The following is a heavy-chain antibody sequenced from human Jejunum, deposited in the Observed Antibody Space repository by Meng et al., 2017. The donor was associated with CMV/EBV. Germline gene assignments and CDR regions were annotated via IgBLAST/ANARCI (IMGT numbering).Heavy chain of an antibody. J-gene: IGHJ4*02. V-gene: IGHV2-5*02. CDR2: IYGDGDK. Sequence: FSLSTSGVSVGWIRQPPGKALEWLSLIYGDGDKRYSPSLRSRLTITKDTSKNQVVLTMTNMDPVDTATYYCAKSYCSRGTCYSFYYWGQGTLVTVSS. CDR1: FSLSTSGVS. D-gene: IGHD2-15*01. CDR3: AKSYCSRGTCYSFYY.